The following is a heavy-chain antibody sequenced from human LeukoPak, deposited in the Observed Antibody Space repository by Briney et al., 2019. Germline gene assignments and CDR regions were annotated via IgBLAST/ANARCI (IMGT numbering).Heavy chain of an antibody. CDR2: IHSDGSST. CDR1: GFTFSSYW. J-gene: IGHJ4*02. CDR3: ARARVGYILDH. D-gene: IGHD5-24*01. Sequence: GGSLRLSCAASGFTFSSYWMHWVRQAPGKGLVWLSRIHSDGSSTSYADSVKGRFTISRDNAKNTLYLQMNSLRAEDTAVYYCARARVGYILDHWGQGTLVTVSS. V-gene: IGHV3-74*01.